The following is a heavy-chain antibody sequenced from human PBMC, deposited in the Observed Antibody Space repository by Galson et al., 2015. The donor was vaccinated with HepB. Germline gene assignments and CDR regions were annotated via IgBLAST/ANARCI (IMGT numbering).Heavy chain of an antibody. D-gene: IGHD3-10*01. V-gene: IGHV3-30*02. CDR1: GFTFSNYG. J-gene: IGHJ4*02. CDR3: AKGGDGSGIYPPFDC. Sequence: SLRLSCAVSGFTFSNYGMHWVRQAPGKGLEWVAFILYDGSNKYYADSVKGRFTISRDNSKNTLSLQMNSLRDEDTAVYYCAKGGDGSGIYPPFDCWGQGTLVTVSS. CDR2: ILYDGSNK.